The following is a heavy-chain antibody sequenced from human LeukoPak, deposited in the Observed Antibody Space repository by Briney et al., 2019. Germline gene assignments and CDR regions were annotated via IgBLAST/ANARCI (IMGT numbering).Heavy chain of an antibody. CDR1: GFTFSSYW. CDR3: PSSLLAARRNN. J-gene: IGHJ4*02. D-gene: IGHD6-6*01. Sequence: GGSLRLSCAASGFTFSSYWMHWVRQAPGRGLVWVSRINSDGSSTSYADSVKGRFTISRDNAKNTLYLQMNSLRAEDTAVYYCPSSLLAARRNNWGQGTLVTVSS. V-gene: IGHV3-74*01. CDR2: INSDGSST.